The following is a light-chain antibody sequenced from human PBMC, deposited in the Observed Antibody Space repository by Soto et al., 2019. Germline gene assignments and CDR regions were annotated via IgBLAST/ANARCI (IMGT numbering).Light chain of an antibody. V-gene: IGKV1-39*01. CDR3: QQIYSAPLT. Sequence: DIQMTQSPSSLSASVGDRVTITCRASQSITTYLNWYRQKPGKAPKLLIYAASSLQSGVPSRFSGSGSETEFTLSISSLQPEDFATYFCQQIYSAPLTFGGGTEVDI. J-gene: IGKJ4*01. CDR1: QSITTY. CDR2: AAS.